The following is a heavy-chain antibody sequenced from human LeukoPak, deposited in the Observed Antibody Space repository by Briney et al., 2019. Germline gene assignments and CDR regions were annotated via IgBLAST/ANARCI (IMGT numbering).Heavy chain of an antibody. Sequence: PGGSLRLSCVASGFYFGGHAMHWLRQAPGKGLEWVGFIRSKAYGGTTEYAASVKGRFTISRDDSKSIAYLQMNSLKTEDTAVYYCTRSEGYYDRSGTPATGWGQGTTVTVSS. V-gene: IGHV3-49*03. CDR1: GFYFGGHA. J-gene: IGHJ6*02. D-gene: IGHD3-22*01. CDR3: TRSEGYYDRSGTPATG. CDR2: IRSKAYGGTT.